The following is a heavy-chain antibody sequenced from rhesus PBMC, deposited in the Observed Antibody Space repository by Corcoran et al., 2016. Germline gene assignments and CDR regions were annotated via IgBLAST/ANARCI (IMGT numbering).Heavy chain of an antibody. CDR1: GGSISGGYYY. D-gene: IGHD1-20*01. J-gene: IGHJ6*01. CDR3: ARDRRTGFYYGLDS. Sequence: QVKLQESGPGLVKPLETLSLTCAVSGGSISGGYYYWSWIRQPPGKGLEWIGGSYSISGNTYSNPSRDDRVTISKDTAKNPFSLKLSSVTAADTAVYYCARDRRTGFYYGLDSWGQGVVVTVSS. V-gene: IGHV4S12*01. CDR2: SYSISGNT.